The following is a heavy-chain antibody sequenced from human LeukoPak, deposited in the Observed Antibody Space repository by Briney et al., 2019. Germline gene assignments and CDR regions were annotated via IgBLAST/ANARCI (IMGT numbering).Heavy chain of an antibody. CDR3: AKDLVGESSQGGY. Sequence: QPGGSLRLSCAASGFTFSSYGMHWVRQVPGKGLEWVAVISYDGSNKYYADSVKGRFTISRDNSKNTLYLQMNSLRAEDTAVYYCAKDLVGESSQGGYWGQGTLVTVSS. D-gene: IGHD6-13*01. CDR1: GFTFSSYG. V-gene: IGHV3-30*18. J-gene: IGHJ4*02. CDR2: ISYDGSNK.